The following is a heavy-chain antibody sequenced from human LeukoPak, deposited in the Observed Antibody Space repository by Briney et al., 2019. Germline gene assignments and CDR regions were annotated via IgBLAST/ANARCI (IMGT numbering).Heavy chain of an antibody. CDR3: ANEVRPNDY. V-gene: IGHV3-23*01. Sequence: GWSLRLSCATSGFSFSSHAMCWVRQAPGKGLEWVSSIDISGGSTYYADSVQGRFTISRDNSKNTLYLQMNSLRAEDTALYYCANEVRPNDYWGQGTLVTVSS. J-gene: IGHJ4*02. CDR2: IDISGGST. D-gene: IGHD1-1*01. CDR1: GFSFSSHA.